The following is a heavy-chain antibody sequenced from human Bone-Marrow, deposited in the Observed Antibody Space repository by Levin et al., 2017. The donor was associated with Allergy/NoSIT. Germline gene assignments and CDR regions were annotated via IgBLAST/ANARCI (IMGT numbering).Heavy chain of an antibody. CDR2: ISYDGSNK. Sequence: GESLKISCAASGFTFSSYGMHWVRQAPGKGLEWVAVISYDGSNKYYADSVKGRFTISRDNSKNTLYLQMNSLRAEDTAVYYCAKDIDIVVVVAAHFDYWGQGTLVTVSS. J-gene: IGHJ4*02. CDR1: GFTFSSYG. D-gene: IGHD2-15*01. CDR3: AKDIDIVVVVAAHFDY. V-gene: IGHV3-30*18.